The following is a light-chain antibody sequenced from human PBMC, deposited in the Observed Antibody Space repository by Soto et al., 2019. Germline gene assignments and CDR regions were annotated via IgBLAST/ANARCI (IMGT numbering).Light chain of an antibody. CDR3: QRYKSAPPVFT. V-gene: IGKV1-27*01. Sequence: DIQMTQSPSSLSASVGDRVTITCRASQDISNSLAWYQQKPGKVPKLVIYAASTLQSGVPSRFSGSGSGTDFTLTISSLQPEDVATYYCQRYKSAPPVFTFGPGTKVEIK. CDR1: QDISNS. CDR2: AAS. J-gene: IGKJ3*01.